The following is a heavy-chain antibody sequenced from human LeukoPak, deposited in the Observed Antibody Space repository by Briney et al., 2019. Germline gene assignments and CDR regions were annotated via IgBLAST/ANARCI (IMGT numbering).Heavy chain of an antibody. Sequence: PGGSLRLSCAVSGFNPSDYYMTWLRQAPGKGLEWISYISTSSYTIYYADSVKGRFTISRDNAKNSLFLQMNSLRAEDTAVYYCARDVGIVGVDFWGQGTLVTVSS. J-gene: IGHJ4*02. CDR1: GFNPSDYY. V-gene: IGHV3-11*01. D-gene: IGHD1-26*01. CDR2: ISTSSYTI. CDR3: ARDVGIVGVDF.